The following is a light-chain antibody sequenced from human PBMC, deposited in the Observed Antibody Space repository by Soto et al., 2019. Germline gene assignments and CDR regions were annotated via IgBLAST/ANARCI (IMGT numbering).Light chain of an antibody. CDR2: DSS. CDR1: QDITTY. V-gene: IGKV1-33*01. Sequence: DIQMTQSPSSLSASVGDRVTITCQASQDITTYLNWYQQKPGKAPKLLIYDSSNLETGVPSRFSGGGSGTDFTFTISSLQPEDIATYYCLQYDISPVFGPGTKVDI. CDR3: LQYDISPV. J-gene: IGKJ3*01.